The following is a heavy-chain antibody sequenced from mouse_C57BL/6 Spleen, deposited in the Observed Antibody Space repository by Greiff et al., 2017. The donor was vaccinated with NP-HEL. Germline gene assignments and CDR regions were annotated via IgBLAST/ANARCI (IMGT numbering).Heavy chain of an antibody. D-gene: IGHD1-1*01. Sequence: QVQLQQPGAELVMPGASVKLSCKASGYTFTSYWMHWVKQRPGQGLEWIGEIDPSDSYTNYNLKFKGKSTLTVDKSSSTAYMQLSSLTSEDSAVYYCARGTTVGYFDYWGQGTTLTVSS. CDR2: IDPSDSYT. V-gene: IGHV1-69*01. CDR3: ARGTTVGYFDY. J-gene: IGHJ2*01. CDR1: GYTFTSYW.